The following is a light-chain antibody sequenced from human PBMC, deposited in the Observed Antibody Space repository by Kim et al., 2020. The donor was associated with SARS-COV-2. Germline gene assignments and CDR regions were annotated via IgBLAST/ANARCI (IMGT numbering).Light chain of an antibody. J-gene: IGKJ1*01. CDR3: QQYNTYRT. V-gene: IGKV1-5*03. Sequence: SASVGDRVTITCRASQSISNWLAWYQQKPGKAPNLLIYKASSLESGVPSRFSGSGSGTEFTLTINSLQPDDFATYYCQQYNTYRTFGQGTKVDIK. CDR1: QSISNW. CDR2: KAS.